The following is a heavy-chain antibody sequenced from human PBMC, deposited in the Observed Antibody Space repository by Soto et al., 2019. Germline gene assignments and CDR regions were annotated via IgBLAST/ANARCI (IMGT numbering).Heavy chain of an antibody. CDR1: GFTFITYA. V-gene: IGHV3-23*01. CDR2: ISDAAGSA. J-gene: IGHJ3*01. CDR3: ARPYGGKIGDAPDL. Sequence: PGGSLRLSCAASGFTFITYAMIFFRQFPVKGLEWVSTISDAAGSAYYVDSVKGRFTISRDNSKKTLYLQMNSLRAEDSAVYYCARPYGGKIGDAPDLWGQGTMVTVSS. D-gene: IGHD4-17*01.